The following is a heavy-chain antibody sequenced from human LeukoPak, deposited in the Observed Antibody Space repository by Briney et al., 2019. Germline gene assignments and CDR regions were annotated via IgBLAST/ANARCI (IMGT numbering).Heavy chain of an antibody. J-gene: IGHJ3*01. V-gene: IGHV1-2*02. CDR1: GYTFTGYY. Sequence: ASVKVSCKASGYTFTGYYMHWVRQAPGQGLEWMGWINPNSGGTNYAQKFQGRVTMTRDTSISTAYMELSRLRSDDTAVYCCARADISGEGVLGVWGQGTMVTVSS. CDR3: ARADISGEGVLGV. D-gene: IGHD2-15*01. CDR2: INPNSGGT.